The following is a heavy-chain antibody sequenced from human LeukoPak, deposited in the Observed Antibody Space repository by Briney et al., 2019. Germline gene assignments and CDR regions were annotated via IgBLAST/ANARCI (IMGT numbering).Heavy chain of an antibody. CDR1: GGSISSYY. CDR3: ARDRSGYDDAFDI. J-gene: IGHJ3*02. D-gene: IGHD5-12*01. V-gene: IGHV4-4*07. CDR2: IYTSGST. Sequence: SETLSLTCTVSGGSISSYYWSWIRQPVGKGLEWIGRIYTSGSTNYNPSLKSRVTTSVDTSKNQFSLKLSSVTAADTAVYYCARDRSGYDDAFDIWGQGTMVTVSS.